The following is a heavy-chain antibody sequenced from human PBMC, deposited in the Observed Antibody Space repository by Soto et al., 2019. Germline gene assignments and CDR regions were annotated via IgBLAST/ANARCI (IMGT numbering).Heavy chain of an antibody. CDR3: ARGAYYYDSSGYYYEGNWFDP. CDR1: GYTVSISG. D-gene: IGHD3-22*01. V-gene: IGHV1-18*01. Sequence: ASVKVACKASGYTVSISGISGVRQAPGQGLEWMGWISAYNGNTNYAQKLQGRVTMTTDTSTSTPYMELRSLRSDDTAVYYCARGAYYYDSSGYYYEGNWFDPWGQGTLVTVSS. J-gene: IGHJ5*02. CDR2: ISAYNGNT.